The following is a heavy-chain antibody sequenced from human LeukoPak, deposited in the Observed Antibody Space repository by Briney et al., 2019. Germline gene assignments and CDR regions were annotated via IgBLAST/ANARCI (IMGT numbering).Heavy chain of an antibody. CDR2: FDREDGET. D-gene: IGHD2-21*02. CDR3: ATVSGIVVVTDAFDI. CDR1: GYTLTELS. J-gene: IGHJ3*02. V-gene: IGHV1-24*01. Sequence: ASVKVSCKVSGYTLTELSMHWVRQAPGKGLEWMGGFDREDGETIYAQKFKGRVTMTEDTSTDTAYMELSSLRPEDTAVYYCATVSGIVVVTDAFDIWGQGTMVTVSS.